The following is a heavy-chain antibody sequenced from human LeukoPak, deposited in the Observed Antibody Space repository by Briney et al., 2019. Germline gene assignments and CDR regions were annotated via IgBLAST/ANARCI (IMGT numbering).Heavy chain of an antibody. CDR3: ARSSVRDYYYYYMDV. Sequence: ASVKVSCKASGYTFTSYAMHWVRQAPGQRLEWMGWINAGNGNTKYSQEFQGRVTITRDTSASTAYMELSSLRSEDMAVYYCARSSVRDYYYYYMDVWGKGTTVTVSS. J-gene: IGHJ6*03. CDR1: GYTFTSYA. V-gene: IGHV1-3*03. D-gene: IGHD1-1*01. CDR2: INAGNGNT.